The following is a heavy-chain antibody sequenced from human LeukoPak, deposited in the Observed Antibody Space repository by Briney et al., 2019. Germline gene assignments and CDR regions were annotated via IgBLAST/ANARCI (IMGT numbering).Heavy chain of an antibody. CDR1: GGTFRSNA. J-gene: IGHJ4*02. V-gene: IGHV7-4-1*02. CDR3: ARDRGSYTPDFDY. CDR2: INTNTEKP. Sequence: ASVKVSCKASGGTFRSNAIGWVRQAPGQGLEWMGWINTNTEKPTYAQGFTGRFVFSLDTSVSTAYLQISSLKAEDTAVYYCARDRGSYTPDFDYWGQGTLVTVSS. D-gene: IGHD3-16*02.